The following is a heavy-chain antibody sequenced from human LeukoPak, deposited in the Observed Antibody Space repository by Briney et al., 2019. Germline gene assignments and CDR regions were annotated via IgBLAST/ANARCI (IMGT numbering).Heavy chain of an antibody. J-gene: IGHJ4*01. D-gene: IGHD3-10*01. Sequence: ASVKVSCKASGYIFTTYFMHWVRQAPGQGLEWMGFINPSGGTTGYSQKFQGRVTMTRDTSTSKVYMALSSLRSEDTAVYYCARVRGHGDMIDYWGQGTLVTVSS. V-gene: IGHV1-46*01. CDR3: ARVRGHGDMIDY. CDR2: INPSGGTT. CDR1: GYIFTTYF.